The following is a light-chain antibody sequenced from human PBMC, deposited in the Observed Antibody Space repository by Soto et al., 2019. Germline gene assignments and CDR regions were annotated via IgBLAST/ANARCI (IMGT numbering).Light chain of an antibody. CDR2: GAS. J-gene: IGKJ4*01. CDR3: QQYGSSPLT. CDR1: QSVSSSY. V-gene: IGKV3-20*01. Sequence: EIVLTQSPGTLSLSPGERATLSCRASQSVSSSYLAWYQQKPGQAPRLLIYGASSKATGIPHRFSGSGSATAFTLTISRLETEDFAVYYCQQYGSSPLTFGGGTKVDIK.